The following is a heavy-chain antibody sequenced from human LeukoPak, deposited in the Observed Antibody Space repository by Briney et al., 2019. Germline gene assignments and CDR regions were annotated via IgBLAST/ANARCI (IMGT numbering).Heavy chain of an antibody. D-gene: IGHD5-18*01. CDR3: ARGLGYSYGYGIDY. CDR2: IWFDGSNK. V-gene: IGHV3-33*08. J-gene: IGHJ4*02. Sequence: GGSLRLSCAASGFTVSSNYMSWVRQAPGKGLEWVAIIWFDGSNKYHADSVKGRFTISRDNSKNALYLQMNSLRAEDTALYYCARGLGYSYGYGIDYWGQGTLVTVSS. CDR1: GFTVSSNY.